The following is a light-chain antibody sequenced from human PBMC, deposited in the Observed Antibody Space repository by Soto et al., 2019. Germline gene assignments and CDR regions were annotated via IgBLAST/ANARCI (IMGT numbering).Light chain of an antibody. V-gene: IGKV3-11*01. CDR1: HTVGSY. J-gene: IGKJ1*01. CDR3: QQRSDWPPT. Sequence: EIVLTQSPATLSLSPGERATLSCRASHTVGSYLAWFQQTPGQAPRLLIYDTSNRAAGIPDRFSGSGSGTDFTLIISSLEIEDFAIYYCQQRSDWPPTFGQGTKVDIK. CDR2: DTS.